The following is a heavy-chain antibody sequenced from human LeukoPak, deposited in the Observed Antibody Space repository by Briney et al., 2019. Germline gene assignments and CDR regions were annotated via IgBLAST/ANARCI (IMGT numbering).Heavy chain of an antibody. CDR1: GFSLRNFD. D-gene: IGHD2-15*01. Sequence: PRGSLRLTCAASGFSLRNFDMHWVRQAPGKGLEWVAFVQKHRTYEKYGDSLKGRFTISRDNSKNTLYLQMNSLRAEDTAVYYCAKDGGVGAADYWGQGTLVTVSS. J-gene: IGHJ4*02. V-gene: IGHV3-30*02. CDR3: AKDGGVGAADY. CDR2: VQKHRTYE.